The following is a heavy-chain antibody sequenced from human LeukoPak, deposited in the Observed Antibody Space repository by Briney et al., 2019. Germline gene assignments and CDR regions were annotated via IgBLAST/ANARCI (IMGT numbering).Heavy chain of an antibody. CDR2: ISGSGDNT. J-gene: IGHJ4*02. Sequence: PGGSLRLSCAASGFTFSGFAMSWVRRTPGKGLEWVSGISGSGDNTLYAASVKGRFTISRDKAKNSLYLQMDSLRAEDTAVYYCTRAWADYLFDHWGQGTLVTVSS. CDR3: TRAWADYLFDH. V-gene: IGHV3-23*01. D-gene: IGHD4-11*01. CDR1: GFTFSGFA.